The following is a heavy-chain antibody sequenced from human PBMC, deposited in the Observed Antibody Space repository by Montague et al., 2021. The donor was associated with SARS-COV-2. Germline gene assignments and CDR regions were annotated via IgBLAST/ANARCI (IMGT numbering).Heavy chain of an antibody. J-gene: IGHJ4*02. V-gene: IGHV4-38-2*02. CDR1: GYSISSGYY. D-gene: IGHD5-12*01. Sequence: SETLSLTCTVSGYSISSGYYWGWIRQPPGKGLEWIGNIYLSGSTXXNPXXXSRVTISVDTSKNQFSLKLSSVTAADTAVYYCARDLWVWLSVEGSFDSWGQGALVTVSS. CDR3: ARDLWVWLSVEGSFDS. CDR2: IYLSGST.